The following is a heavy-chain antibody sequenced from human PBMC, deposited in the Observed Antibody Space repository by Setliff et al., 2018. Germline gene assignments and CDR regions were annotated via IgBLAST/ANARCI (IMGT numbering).Heavy chain of an antibody. Sequence: GSLRLSCAASGFTFSSYWMSWVRQAPGKGLEWVANIKQDGSEKYYVDSVKGRFTISRDNAKNSLYLQMNSLRAEDTAVYYCAREIRLGELSFCAFDIWGRGTMVTVSS. J-gene: IGHJ3*02. V-gene: IGHV3-7*01. CDR3: AREIRLGELSFCAFDI. D-gene: IGHD3-16*02. CDR1: GFTFSSYW. CDR2: IKQDGSEK.